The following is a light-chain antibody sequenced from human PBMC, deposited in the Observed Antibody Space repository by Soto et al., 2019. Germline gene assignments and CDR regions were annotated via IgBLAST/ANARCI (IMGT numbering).Light chain of an antibody. CDR2: LNSDGIH. CDR3: QTWGTGIRVV. J-gene: IGLJ2*01. V-gene: IGLV4-69*01. Sequence: QLVLTQSPSASASLGASVKLTCTLSSDYSTYAVAWHQQQPEKGPRYLMRLNSDGIHSKGDGIPDRFSGSSSGAERYLTISSLQSEDEADYYCQTWGTGIRVVSGGGTQLTVL. CDR1: SDYSTYA.